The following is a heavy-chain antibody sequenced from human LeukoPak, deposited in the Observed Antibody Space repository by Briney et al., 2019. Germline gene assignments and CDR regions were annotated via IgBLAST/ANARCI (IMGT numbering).Heavy chain of an antibody. D-gene: IGHD3-10*01. CDR3: ARDAREITMVRGVIITEAYYFDY. V-gene: IGHV1-2*04. J-gene: IGHJ4*02. Sequence: ASVKVSCKASGYIFTGYYMHWVRQAPGHGLEWMGWINPNSGGTNYAQKFQGWVTMTRDTSISTAYMELSRLRSDDTAVYYCARDAREITMVRGVIITEAYYFDYWGRGTLVTVSS. CDR2: INPNSGGT. CDR1: GYIFTGYY.